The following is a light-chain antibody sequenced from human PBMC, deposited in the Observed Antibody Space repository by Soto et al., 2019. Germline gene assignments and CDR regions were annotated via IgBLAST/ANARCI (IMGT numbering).Light chain of an antibody. CDR3: QQYNVFWT. V-gene: IGKV1-5*01. CDR2: GGS. Sequence: DIQMTQSPSTLSASVGDRVTITCRASESLNGWLAWYQQKPGRAPNLLIYGGSTLASGVPPRFSGSGSGTEFTLTISSLQPDDFATYYCQQYNVFWTFGQGTKVEI. J-gene: IGKJ1*01. CDR1: ESLNGW.